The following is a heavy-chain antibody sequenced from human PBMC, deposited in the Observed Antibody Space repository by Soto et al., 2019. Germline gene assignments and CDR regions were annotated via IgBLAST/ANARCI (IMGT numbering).Heavy chain of an antibody. CDR3: AKQTYSSSLYSYGMDV. CDR1: GFTFSTYD. V-gene: IGHV3-30*18. J-gene: IGHJ6*02. Sequence: LRLSCAASGFTFSTYDMHWVRQAPGKGLVWVAVISYDGSNKYYADSVKGRFTVSRDNSKNTLYLQMNSLRAEDTAVYYCAKQTYSSSLYSYGMDVWGQGTTVTVSS. CDR2: ISYDGSNK. D-gene: IGHD6-6*01.